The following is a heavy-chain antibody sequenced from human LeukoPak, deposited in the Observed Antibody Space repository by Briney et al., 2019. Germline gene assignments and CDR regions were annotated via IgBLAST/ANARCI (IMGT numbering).Heavy chain of an antibody. J-gene: IGHJ4*02. D-gene: IGHD2-15*01. CDR3: ARSRGGTMYYFDY. V-gene: IGHV1-69*05. Sequence: ASVKVSCKASGGTFSSYAISWVRQAPGQGLEWMGRIILIFGTANYAQKFQGRVTITTDESTSTAYMELSSLRSEDTAVYYCARSRGGTMYYFDYWGQGTLVTVSS. CDR2: IILIFGTA. CDR1: GGTFSSYA.